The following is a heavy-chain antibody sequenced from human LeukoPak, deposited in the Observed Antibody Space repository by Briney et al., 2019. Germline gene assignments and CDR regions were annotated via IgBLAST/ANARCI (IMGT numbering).Heavy chain of an antibody. Sequence: GGSLRLSCAASGFIFSQYSMNWVRQAPGKGLEWVSHIRSSSETFYADSVKGRFTISRDNARNSLYLQMNGLRGEDTAIYYCARDAGNSGYGCDLWGQGTLVTVSS. V-gene: IGHV3-48*01. D-gene: IGHD5-12*01. CDR2: IRSSSET. CDR1: GFIFSQYS. J-gene: IGHJ5*02. CDR3: ARDAGNSGYGCDL.